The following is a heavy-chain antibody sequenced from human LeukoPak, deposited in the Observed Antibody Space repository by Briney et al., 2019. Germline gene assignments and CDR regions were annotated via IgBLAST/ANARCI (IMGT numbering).Heavy chain of an antibody. J-gene: IGHJ6*04. D-gene: IGHD3-10*01. V-gene: IGHV4-61*02. CDR3: ARDGWFGELSHLDV. CDR1: GGSISSGSYY. CDR2: IYTSGST. Sequence: SETLSLTCTVSGGSISSGSYYWSWIRQPAGTGLEWIGRIYTSGSTNYNPSLKSRVTISVDTSKNQFSLKLSSVTAADTAVYYCARDGWFGELSHLDVWGRGTTVTISS.